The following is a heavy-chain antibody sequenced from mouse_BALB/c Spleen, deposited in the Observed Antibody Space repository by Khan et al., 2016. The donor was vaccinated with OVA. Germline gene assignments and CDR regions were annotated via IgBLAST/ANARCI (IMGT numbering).Heavy chain of an antibody. CDR1: GYTFTSYY. V-gene: IGHV1S81*02. J-gene: IGHJ3*01. D-gene: IGHD1-1*01. CDR3: TRGGYGSAFAY. Sequence: QVQLQQSGAELVKPGASVKLSCKASGYTFTSYYMYWVKQRPGQGLEWIGEINPSNGGTNVNEKFKSKATLTVDKSSSTAYMEVSSLTSEDSAVYYCTRGGYGSAFAYWGQGTLVTVSA. CDR2: INPSNGGT.